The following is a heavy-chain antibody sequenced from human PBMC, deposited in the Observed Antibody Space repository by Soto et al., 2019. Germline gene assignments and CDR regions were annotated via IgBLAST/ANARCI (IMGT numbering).Heavy chain of an antibody. CDR1: GGSISSGDYY. J-gene: IGHJ5*02. CDR3: ARVAVRGVQQLDIIDP. CDR2: IYYSGST. Sequence: PSETLSLTCTVSGGSISSGDYYWSWIRQPPGKGLEWIGYIYYSGSTYYNPSLKSRVTISVDTSKNQFSLKLSSVTAADTAVYYCARVAVRGVQQLDIIDPWGQGTLVIVSS. D-gene: IGHD3-10*01. V-gene: IGHV4-30-4*01.